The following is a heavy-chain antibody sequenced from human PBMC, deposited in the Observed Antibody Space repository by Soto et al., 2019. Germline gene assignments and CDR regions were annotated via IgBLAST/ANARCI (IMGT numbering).Heavy chain of an antibody. CDR3: ATSLSGYYYSY. D-gene: IGHD3-22*01. CDR1: GFTFSSYE. V-gene: IGHV3-48*03. Sequence: EVPLVESGGDLVQPGGYLRLSCAASGFTFSSYEMMWVRQAPGKGLEWVSFIHTSRGTTYYADSVKGRFTISRDNAQNSLYLQMSSLRAEDTAVYYCATSLSGYYYSYWGQGTLVTVSS. J-gene: IGHJ4*02. CDR2: IHTSRGTT.